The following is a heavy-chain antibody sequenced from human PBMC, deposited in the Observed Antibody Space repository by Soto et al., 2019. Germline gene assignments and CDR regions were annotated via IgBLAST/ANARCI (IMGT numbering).Heavy chain of an antibody. CDR3: AKERWAAAGTPTLDY. J-gene: IGHJ4*02. V-gene: IGHV3-23*01. CDR2: ISGGTSST. Sequence: EVQLLESGGGLVQPGGSLRLSCAASGFTFSSYAMSWVRQAPGKGLEWVSAISGGTSSTYYADSVKGRFTISRDNSKNTLYLQMNSLRAEDTAVSYCAKERWAAAGTPTLDYWGQGTLVTVSS. D-gene: IGHD6-13*01. CDR1: GFTFSSYA.